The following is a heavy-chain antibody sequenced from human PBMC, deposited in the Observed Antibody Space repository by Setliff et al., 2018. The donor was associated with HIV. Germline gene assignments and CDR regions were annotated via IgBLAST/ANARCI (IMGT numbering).Heavy chain of an antibody. Sequence: LRLSCAASGFTFSSYAMHWVRQAPGKGLEWVAVISYDGSNKYYADSVKGRFTISRDNSKNTLYLQMNSLRAEDTAVYYCARASEGELRGNYYYYYMDVWGRGTTVTVSS. J-gene: IGHJ6*03. CDR3: ARASEGELRGNYYYYYMDV. V-gene: IGHV3-30*01. CDR1: GFTFSSYA. CDR2: ISYDGSNK. D-gene: IGHD1-7*01.